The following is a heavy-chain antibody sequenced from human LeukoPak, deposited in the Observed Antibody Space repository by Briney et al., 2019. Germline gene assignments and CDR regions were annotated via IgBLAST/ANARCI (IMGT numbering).Heavy chain of an antibody. CDR1: GYNFTSYD. Sequence: ASVTVSCKASGYNFTSYDISWVRQAPGQGLEWMGWISAYNGNTNYAQKLHGRVTMTTDTSTSTAYMELRSLRSDDTAVYYCARHLRDIVVVVAATLGEGTGFDPWGQGTLVTVSS. CDR2: ISAYNGNT. CDR3: ARHLRDIVVVVAATLGEGTGFDP. D-gene: IGHD2-15*01. V-gene: IGHV1-18*01. J-gene: IGHJ5*02.